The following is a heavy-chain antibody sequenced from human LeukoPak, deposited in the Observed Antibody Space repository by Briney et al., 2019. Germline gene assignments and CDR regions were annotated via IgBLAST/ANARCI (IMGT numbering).Heavy chain of an antibody. D-gene: IGHD1-26*01. CDR3: ARDGIVGATAHPIYY. J-gene: IGHJ4*02. Sequence: SETLSLTCTVSGYSISSGYYWGWIRQPPGKGLEWIGSIYHSGSTYYNPSLKSRVTISVDTSKNQFSLKLNSVTAADTAVYYCARDGIVGATAHPIYYWGQGTLVTVSS. CDR2: IYHSGST. CDR1: GYSISSGYY. V-gene: IGHV4-38-2*02.